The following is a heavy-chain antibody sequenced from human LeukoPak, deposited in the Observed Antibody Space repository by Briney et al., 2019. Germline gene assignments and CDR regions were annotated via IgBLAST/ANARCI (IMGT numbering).Heavy chain of an antibody. CDR3: ARAVGFRSAASSTSCPDY. CDR1: GYTFTDYY. D-gene: IGHD2-2*01. Sequence: ASVKVSCKASGYTFTDYYMHWVRQAPGQGLEWMGWINPNSGGTNYAQKLQGRVTMTTDTSTSTAYMELRSLRSDDTAVYYCARAVGFRSAASSTSCPDYWGQGTLVIVSS. J-gene: IGHJ4*02. V-gene: IGHV1-2*02. CDR2: INPNSGGT.